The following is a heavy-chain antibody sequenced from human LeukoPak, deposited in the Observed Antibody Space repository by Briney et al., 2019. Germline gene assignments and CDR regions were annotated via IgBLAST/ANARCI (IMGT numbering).Heavy chain of an antibody. J-gene: IGHJ4*02. Sequence: SGGSLRLSCVASGFTFNNYAMSWVRQAPGRGLEWLSSISNSGGNIDYRNSVKGRFTISRDNAKNSLYLQMNSLRAEDTAVYYCARDSRYSYGLTTVDYWGQGTLVTVSS. V-gene: IGHV3-11*01. D-gene: IGHD5-18*01. CDR1: GFTFNNYA. CDR3: ARDSRYSYGLTTVDY. CDR2: ISNSGGNI.